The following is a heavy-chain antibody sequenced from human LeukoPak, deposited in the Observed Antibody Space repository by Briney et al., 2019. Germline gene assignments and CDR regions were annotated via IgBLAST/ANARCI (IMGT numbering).Heavy chain of an antibody. CDR1: GFTFSSYG. V-gene: IGHV3-30*03. J-gene: IGHJ6*02. Sequence: PEGSLRLSCAASGFTFSSYGMHWVRQAPGKGLEWVAVISYDGSNKYYANSVKGRFTISRDNSKNTLYLQMNSLRAEDTAVYYCARGLGGYVSYYGMDVWGQGTTVTVSS. D-gene: IGHD5-12*01. CDR3: ARGLGGYVSYYGMDV. CDR2: ISYDGSNK.